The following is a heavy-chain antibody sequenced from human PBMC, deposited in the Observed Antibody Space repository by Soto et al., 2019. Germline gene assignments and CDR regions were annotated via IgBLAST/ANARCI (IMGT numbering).Heavy chain of an antibody. Sequence: QVQLVQSGAEVKKPGASVKVSCKASGYTFTSYGISWVRQAPGQGLEWMGWISAYNGNTNYAQKLQGRVTMTTDTSTSTAYMELRSLRSDDTAVYYCARDDFWRDRSDSSGYYSVSRYDAFDIWGQGTMVTVSS. CDR1: GYTFTSYG. J-gene: IGHJ3*02. D-gene: IGHD3-22*01. V-gene: IGHV1-18*04. CDR2: ISAYNGNT. CDR3: ARDDFWRDRSDSSGYYSVSRYDAFDI.